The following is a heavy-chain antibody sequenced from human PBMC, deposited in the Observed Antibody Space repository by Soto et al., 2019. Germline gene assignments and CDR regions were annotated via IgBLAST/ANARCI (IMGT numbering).Heavy chain of an antibody. V-gene: IGHV3-30-3*01. Sequence: QVQLVESGGGVVQPGRSLRLSCAASGFTFSTHAMHWVRQAPGKGLECVAIVSFDGSNKYYADSVQGRFTISRDNSKDTLYLQMSGLPPEDTAFYYWAREQTGTTTAGAGRIDHWGQGTLVTGSS. CDR2: VSFDGSNK. CDR3: AREQTGTTTAGAGRIDH. J-gene: IGHJ4*02. CDR1: GFTFSTHA. D-gene: IGHD6-13*01.